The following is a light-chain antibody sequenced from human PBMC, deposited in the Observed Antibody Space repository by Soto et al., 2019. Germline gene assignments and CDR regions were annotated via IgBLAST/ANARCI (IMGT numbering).Light chain of an antibody. CDR3: QQYESYPMT. CDR2: KAS. Sequence: DSQMTQYPSTLSASIGDRVTITCRAGRSISSWLAWYQQKPGKAPKLLISKASTLQSGVPPRFSGSGSGTEFALTISSLQPDDFATYYCQQYESYPMTFGGGTKVDIK. J-gene: IGKJ4*01. CDR1: RSISSW. V-gene: IGKV1-5*03.